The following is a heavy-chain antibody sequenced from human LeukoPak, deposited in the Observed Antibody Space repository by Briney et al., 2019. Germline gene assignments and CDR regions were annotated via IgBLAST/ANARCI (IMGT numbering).Heavy chain of an antibody. J-gene: IGHJ6*03. CDR1: GGSISSYY. CDR3: ARDPGTMLRGSRRGYGGNYYYMDV. V-gene: IGHV4-4*07. CDR2: IHTSGST. D-gene: IGHD3-10*01. Sequence: SETLSLTCTVSGGSISSYYWSWIRQPAGKGLEWIGHIHTSGSTNYNPSLKSRVTISVDTSKNQFSLKLSSVTAADTAVYYCARDPGTMLRGSRRGYGGNYYYMDVWGKGTTVTISS.